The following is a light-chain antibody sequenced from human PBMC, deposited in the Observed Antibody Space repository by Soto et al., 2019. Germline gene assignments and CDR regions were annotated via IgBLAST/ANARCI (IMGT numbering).Light chain of an antibody. CDR3: QQYDRSPGYT. CDR1: QSVSSSY. J-gene: IGKJ2*01. CDR2: GAS. Sequence: EIVLTQSPGTLSLSPGERATLSCRASQSVSSSYLTWYQQKPGQAPRVLVYGASRRATGIPDRFSGSGSGTDFTLTISSLEPEDFAVYYCQQYDRSPGYTFGQGTKLEIK. V-gene: IGKV3-20*01.